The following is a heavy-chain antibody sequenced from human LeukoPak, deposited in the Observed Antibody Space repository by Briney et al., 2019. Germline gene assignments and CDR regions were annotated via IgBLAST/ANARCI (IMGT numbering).Heavy chain of an antibody. CDR2: ISYDGSNK. V-gene: IGHV3-30*03. CDR1: GFTFSSYG. Sequence: GGSLRLSCAASGFTFSSYGMHWVRQAPGKGLEWVALISYDGSNKHYADSVKGRFTISRDNSKNTLDLQMNSLRAEDTAVYYCARDGGKAYFDYWGQGTLVTVSS. CDR3: ARDGGKAYFDY. D-gene: IGHD3-16*01. J-gene: IGHJ4*02.